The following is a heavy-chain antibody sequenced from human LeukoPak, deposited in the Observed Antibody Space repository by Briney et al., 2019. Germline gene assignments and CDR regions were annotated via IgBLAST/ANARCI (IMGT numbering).Heavy chain of an antibody. CDR2: IDQSGGYI. D-gene: IGHD1-14*01. CDR1: GLTFSNYA. V-gene: IGHV3-23*01. J-gene: IGHJ4*02. CDR3: AKDYRGSGEVGETGPLDY. Sequence: PGGSLRLSWTASGLTFSNYAMSWVRQAPAKGLEWVAGIDQSGGYIHYADSVKGRFTISRDNSKNTLHLQMSSLRAEDTAVYYCAKDYRGSGEVGETGPLDYWGQGTLVTVSS.